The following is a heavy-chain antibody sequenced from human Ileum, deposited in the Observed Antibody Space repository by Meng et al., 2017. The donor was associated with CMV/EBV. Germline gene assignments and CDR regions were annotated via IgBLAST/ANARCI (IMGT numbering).Heavy chain of an antibody. CDR2: IIPIFGTA. J-gene: IGHJ6*02. Sequence: RQAPGQGLEWMGGIIPIFGTANYAQKFQGRVTITTDESTSTAYMELSSLRSEDTAVYYCARDYRRCIGYSYGSKNPRADLCYYYGMDVWGQGTTVTVSS. CDR3: ARDYRRCIGYSYGSKNPRADLCYYYGMDV. V-gene: IGHV1-69*05. D-gene: IGHD5-18*01.